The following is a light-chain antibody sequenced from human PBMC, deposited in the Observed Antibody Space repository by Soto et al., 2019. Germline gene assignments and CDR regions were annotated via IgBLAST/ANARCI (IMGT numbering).Light chain of an antibody. J-gene: IGKJ2*01. CDR2: AAS. CDR1: QSVSSSY. V-gene: IGKV3-20*01. Sequence: IVLTQSPGTLSLSPGERATLSCRASQSVSSSYLAWYQQKPGQAPRLLIYAASSRATGIPDRFSGSGSGTDFTLTISRLEPEEFAVYYCHQYGSSPPYTFGQGTKLEIK. CDR3: HQYGSSPPYT.